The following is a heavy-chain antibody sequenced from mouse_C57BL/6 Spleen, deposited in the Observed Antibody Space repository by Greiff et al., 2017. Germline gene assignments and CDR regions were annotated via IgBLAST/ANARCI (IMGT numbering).Heavy chain of an antibody. D-gene: IGHD1-1*01. V-gene: IGHV5-9-1*02. Sequence: EVKVVESGEGLVKPGGSLKLSCAASGFTFSSYAMSWVRQTPEKRLEWVAYISSGGDYIYYADTVKGRFTISRDNARNTLYLQMSSLKSEDTAMYYCTREDAYYYGSSYFDYWGQGTTLTVSS. CDR3: TREDAYYYGSSYFDY. J-gene: IGHJ2*01. CDR1: GFTFSSYA. CDR2: ISSGGDYI.